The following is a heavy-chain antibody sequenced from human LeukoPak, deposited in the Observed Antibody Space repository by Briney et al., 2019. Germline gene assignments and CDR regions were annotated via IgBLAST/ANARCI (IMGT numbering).Heavy chain of an antibody. CDR3: ARGTAQQPYYYYYMDV. J-gene: IGHJ6*03. Sequence: PSETLSLTCTVSGGSISSYYWSWIRQPPGKGLEWIGYIYYSGSTNYNPSLKSRVTISVDTSKNQFSLKLSSVTAADTAVYNCARGTAQQPYYYYYMDVWGKGTTVTVSS. CDR2: IYYSGST. CDR1: GGSISSYY. D-gene: IGHD5-18*01. V-gene: IGHV4-59*01.